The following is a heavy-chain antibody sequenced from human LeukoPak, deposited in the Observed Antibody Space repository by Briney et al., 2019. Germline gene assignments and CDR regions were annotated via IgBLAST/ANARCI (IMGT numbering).Heavy chain of an antibody. J-gene: IGHJ4*02. Sequence: ETLSLTCTVSGGSISSSSYYWGWIRQPPGKGLEWIGSIYYSGSTYYNPSLKSRVTISVDTSKNQFSLKLSSVTAADTAVYYCARLLYSSSPSDYWGQGTLVTVSS. CDR2: IYYSGST. CDR3: ARLLYSSSPSDY. D-gene: IGHD6-6*01. V-gene: IGHV4-39*01. CDR1: GGSISSSSYY.